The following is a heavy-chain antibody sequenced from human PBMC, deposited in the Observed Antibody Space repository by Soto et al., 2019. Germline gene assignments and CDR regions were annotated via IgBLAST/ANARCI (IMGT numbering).Heavy chain of an antibody. V-gene: IGHV1-18*01. CDR3: ARSWNYALGFDP. J-gene: IGHJ5*02. Sequence: QVQLVQSGAEVKKPGASVKVSCKTSGYTFTSYGISWVRQAPGQGLEWMGWTSPYNGNTNYAQKLQGRVTMTADTSTSTDYKELRSLRSDDTAVYYCARSWNYALGFDPWGQGTLVTVSS. CDR2: TSPYNGNT. CDR1: GYTFTSYG. D-gene: IGHD1-7*01.